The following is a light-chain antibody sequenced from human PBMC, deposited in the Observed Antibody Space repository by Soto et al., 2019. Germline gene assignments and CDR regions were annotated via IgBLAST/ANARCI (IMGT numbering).Light chain of an antibody. J-gene: IGKJ1*01. Sequence: DIQMTQSPSSLSASVGDRVTITWRASQSISSYLNWYQQKPGKAPKLLIYAASSLQSGVPSMFSGRGSGTDFTLTISSLQPEELATYDCQQSYSTTWTVGPGTKVEIK. V-gene: IGKV1-39*01. CDR3: QQSYSTTWT. CDR2: AAS. CDR1: QSISSY.